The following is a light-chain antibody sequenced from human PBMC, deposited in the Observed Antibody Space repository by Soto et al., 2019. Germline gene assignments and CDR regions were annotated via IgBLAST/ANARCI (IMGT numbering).Light chain of an antibody. CDR2: GAS. Sequence: EIVMTQSPATLSVSPGERVTLSCRASESVSYSLAWYQQIPGQAPRLLMYGASTRATGVPARFSGSGSGTEFTLTISSLQSEDVAVYYCQQYDDWPVWTFGQGTKVEIK. CDR3: QQYDDWPVWT. V-gene: IGKV3-15*01. J-gene: IGKJ1*01. CDR1: ESVSYS.